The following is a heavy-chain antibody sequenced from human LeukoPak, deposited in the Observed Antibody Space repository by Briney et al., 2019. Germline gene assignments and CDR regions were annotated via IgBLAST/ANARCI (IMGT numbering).Heavy chain of an antibody. D-gene: IGHD3-10*01. CDR3: TTDRGALTN. CDR1: GFTFSSYS. Sequence: PGGSLRLSCAASGFTFSSYSMNWVRQAPGKGLEWVGRIQSKIDGGPSDYAAPVKGRFTISRDDSKNTLYLQMNSLKTEDSAVYYCTTDRGALTNWGQGTLVTVSS. J-gene: IGHJ4*02. V-gene: IGHV3-15*01. CDR2: IQSKIDGGPS.